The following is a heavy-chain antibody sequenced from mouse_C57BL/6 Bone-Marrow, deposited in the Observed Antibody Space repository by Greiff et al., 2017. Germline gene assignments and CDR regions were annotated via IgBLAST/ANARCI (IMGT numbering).Heavy chain of an antibody. CDR3: AIYYDYGAWFAY. CDR2: LHPNSGST. D-gene: IGHD2-4*01. CDR1: GYTFTSSW. V-gene: IGHV1-64*01. Sequence: QVQLQQSGAELVKPGASVKLSCKASGYTFTSSWMHWVKQRPGQGLEWIGMLHPNSGSTNYNEKFKSKATLTVDKSSSTAYMQLSSLTSEDSAVYYCAIYYDYGAWFAYWGQGTLVTVSA. J-gene: IGHJ3*01.